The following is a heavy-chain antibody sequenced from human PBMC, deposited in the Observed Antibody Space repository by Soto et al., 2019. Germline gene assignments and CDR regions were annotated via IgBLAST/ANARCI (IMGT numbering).Heavy chain of an antibody. V-gene: IGHV1-18*01. CDR1: GYTFTSYG. J-gene: IGHJ5*02. Sequence: QVQLVQSGAEVKKPGASVKVSCKASGYTFTSYGISWVRQAPGQGLEWMGWISAYNGNTNYAQKLQGRVTMTTDTSTSTAYMELRSLRSDDTAVYYCAREVVVVVADDTQNWFDPWGHGTLVTVSS. CDR2: ISAYNGNT. CDR3: AREVVVVVADDTQNWFDP. D-gene: IGHD2-15*01.